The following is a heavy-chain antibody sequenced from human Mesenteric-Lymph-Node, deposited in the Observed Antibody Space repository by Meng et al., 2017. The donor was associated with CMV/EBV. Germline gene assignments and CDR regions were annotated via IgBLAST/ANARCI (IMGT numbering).Heavy chain of an antibody. D-gene: IGHD5-18*01. CDR3: ARGGSRIFDY. V-gene: IGHV3-7*01. Sequence: GESLKISCAASGFIFSRYWMTWVRQAPGKGLEWVASIKEDGEKKYYVDSVKGRFTVSRDDAKNSLYLQMSSLRAEDTAVYYCARGGSRIFDYWGQGTLVTVSS. CDR1: GFIFSRYW. CDR2: IKEDGEKK. J-gene: IGHJ4*02.